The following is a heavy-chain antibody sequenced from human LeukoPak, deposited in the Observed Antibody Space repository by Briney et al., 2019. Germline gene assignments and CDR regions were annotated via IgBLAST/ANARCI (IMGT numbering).Heavy chain of an antibody. V-gene: IGHV3-23*01. CDR2: ISGSGGST. CDR3: AKSSGWYLDY. CDR1: GFTFSSYA. Sequence: GGSLRLSCAASGFTFSSYAMSWVRQAPGKGLEWVSAISGSGGSTYYADSVKGRYTISRDNSKNTLYLQMNSPRAEDTAVYYCAKSSGWYLDYWGQGTLVTVSS. J-gene: IGHJ4*02. D-gene: IGHD6-19*01.